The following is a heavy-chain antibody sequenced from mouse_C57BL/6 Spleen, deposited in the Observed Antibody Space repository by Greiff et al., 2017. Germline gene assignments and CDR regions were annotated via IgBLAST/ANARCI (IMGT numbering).Heavy chain of an antibody. CDR2: IWGVGST. Sequence: VKLQESGPGLVAPSQSLSITCTVSGFSLTSYGVDWVRQSPGKGLEWLGVIWGVGSTNYNSALKSRLSISKDNSKSQVFLKMISLQTDDTAMYYCARLDSSGYDAMDYWGQGTSVTVSS. CDR1: GFSLTSYG. CDR3: ARLDSSGYDAMDY. V-gene: IGHV2-6*01. D-gene: IGHD3-2*02. J-gene: IGHJ4*01.